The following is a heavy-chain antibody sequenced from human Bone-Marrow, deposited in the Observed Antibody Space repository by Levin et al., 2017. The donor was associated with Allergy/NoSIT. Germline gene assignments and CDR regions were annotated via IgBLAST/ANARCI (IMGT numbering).Heavy chain of an antibody. CDR3: VSPDLL. J-gene: IGHJ4*02. Sequence: SCVASGFTFSSSWMSWVRQAPGKGLEWVAEIKEDGTDNYYVDSVKGRFTISRDNAKNSLWLQMNSLRAEDTAVYYCVSPDLLWGQGTLVTVSS. CDR2: IKEDGTDN. D-gene: IGHD3-3*01. CDR1: GFTFSSSW. V-gene: IGHV3-7*01.